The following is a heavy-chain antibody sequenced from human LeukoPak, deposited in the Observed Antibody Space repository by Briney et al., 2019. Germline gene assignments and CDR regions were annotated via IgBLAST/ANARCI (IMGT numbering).Heavy chain of an antibody. V-gene: IGHV3-23*01. J-gene: IGHJ5*02. Sequence: GGSLRLSCAASGFTFSSYAMSWVRQAPGKGLEWVSTISGSGVSTYYADSVKGRFTISRDNSKNTLYLQMNSLRAEDTAVYYCAKAGASYSSSWYVRWFDPWGQGTLVTVSS. D-gene: IGHD6-13*01. CDR1: GFTFSSYA. CDR3: AKAGASYSSSWYVRWFDP. CDR2: ISGSGVST.